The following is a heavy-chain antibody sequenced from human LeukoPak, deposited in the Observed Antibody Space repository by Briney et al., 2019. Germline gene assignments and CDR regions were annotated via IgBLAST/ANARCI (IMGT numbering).Heavy chain of an antibody. Sequence: GGSLRLSCAASGFTFSSYAMHWVRQAPGKGLEWVAVISYDGSNKYYADSVKGRFTISRDNSKNTLFLQMNSLRAEDTAVYYCAKGANMVTAYLDYWGQGTLVTVSS. J-gene: IGHJ4*02. CDR1: GFTFSSYA. CDR2: ISYDGSNK. V-gene: IGHV3-30-3*01. D-gene: IGHD2-21*02. CDR3: AKGANMVTAYLDY.